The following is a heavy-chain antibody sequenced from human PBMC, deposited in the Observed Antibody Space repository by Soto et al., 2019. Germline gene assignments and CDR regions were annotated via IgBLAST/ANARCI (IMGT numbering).Heavy chain of an antibody. CDR2: ISCCGGTA. CDR1: GFNFNKYA. V-gene: IGHV3-23*01. J-gene: IGHJ4*02. CDR3: XKADGEQWLLPHLEN. D-gene: IGHD6-19*01. Sequence: EVQLLESGGDLVRPGESLRLSCAASGFNFNKYAMSWVRQAPGEGLEWVSGISCCGGTASYADSVKGRFTIARDDSKNTLFLHMNSLRVEDTAEYXXXKADGEQWLLPHLENWGRGTLVTVS.